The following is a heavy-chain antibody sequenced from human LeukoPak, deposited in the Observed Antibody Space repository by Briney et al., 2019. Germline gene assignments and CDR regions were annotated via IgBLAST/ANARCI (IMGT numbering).Heavy chain of an antibody. J-gene: IGHJ4*02. V-gene: IGHV4-34*01. Sequence: SETLSLTCAVYGGSFSGYYWSWIRQPPGKGLEWIGEINHSGSTNYNPSLKSRVTISVDTSKNQFSLKLSSVTAAGTAVYYCARARSWNYYFDYWGQGTLVTVSS. CDR1: GGSFSGYY. CDR3: ARARSWNYYFDY. CDR2: INHSGST. D-gene: IGHD1-7*01.